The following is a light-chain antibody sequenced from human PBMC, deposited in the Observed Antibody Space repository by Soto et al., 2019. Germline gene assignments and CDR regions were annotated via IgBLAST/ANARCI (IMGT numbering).Light chain of an antibody. Sequence: QSALTQPASVSGSPGQSIAISCTGTSSDIGGYNYVSWYQQHPGNAPKLMIYDVNNRPSGVSDRFSGSKSGNTASLTISGLQADDEADYFCSSYTGSNTWVFGGGTKLTVL. J-gene: IGLJ3*02. CDR3: SSYTGSNTWV. CDR1: SSDIGGYNY. V-gene: IGLV2-14*03. CDR2: DVN.